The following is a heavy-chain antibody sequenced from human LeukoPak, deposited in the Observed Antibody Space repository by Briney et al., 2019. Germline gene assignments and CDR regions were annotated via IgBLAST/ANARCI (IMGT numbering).Heavy chain of an antibody. CDR2: LKQDGSEK. Sequence: GGSLRLSCAACGFTFSSYWMSWVRQAPGKGLEGVANLKQDGSEKHYVDSVKGRFTISRDNAKNSLYLQMNSLRAEDTAVYYCARESRLYYGSGSYWIDYWGQGTLVTVSS. D-gene: IGHD3-10*01. J-gene: IGHJ4*02. CDR1: GFTFSSYW. V-gene: IGHV3-7*01. CDR3: ARESRLYYGSGSYWIDY.